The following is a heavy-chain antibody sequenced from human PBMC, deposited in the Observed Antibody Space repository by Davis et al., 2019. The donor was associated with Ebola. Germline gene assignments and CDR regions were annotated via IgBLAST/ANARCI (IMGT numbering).Heavy chain of an antibody. CDR2: INPHNGNT. CDR3: ASSSGWYCFDY. J-gene: IGHJ4*02. Sequence: ASVKVSCKASGYTFTSYGISWVRQAPGQGLEWMGWINPHNGNTNYAQNVQGRVTMTTDTSTSTAYMEVGSLRSEDTAVYYCASSSGWYCFDYWGQGTLVTVSS. CDR1: GYTFTSYG. V-gene: IGHV1-18*04. D-gene: IGHD6-19*01.